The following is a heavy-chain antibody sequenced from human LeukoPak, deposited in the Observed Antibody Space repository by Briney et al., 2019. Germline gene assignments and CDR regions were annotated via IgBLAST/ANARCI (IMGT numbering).Heavy chain of an antibody. D-gene: IGHD6-19*01. CDR1: GYIFTSYY. V-gene: IGHV1-46*01. CDR2: INPSGGNT. CDR3: ARVGDSSGWYVAFDI. Sequence: ASVKVSCKASGYIFTSYYMHWVRQAPGQGLEWMGIINPSGGNTSYAQKFQGRVTMTRDTSASTVYMELSSLRSEDTAVYYCARVGDSSGWYVAFDIWGQGTMVTVSS. J-gene: IGHJ3*02.